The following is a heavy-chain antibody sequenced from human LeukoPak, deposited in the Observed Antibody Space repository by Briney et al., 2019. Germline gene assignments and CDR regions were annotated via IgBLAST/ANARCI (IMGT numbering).Heavy chain of an antibody. Sequence: PGGSLRLSCITSGFTFSSYGMHWVRQAPGKGLEWVAVIWYDGSNKYYADSVKGRFTISRDNSKNTLYLQMNSLRAEDTAVYYCARDLKGSGYLDYWGQGTLVTVSS. V-gene: IGHV3-33*01. D-gene: IGHD3-3*01. CDR1: GFTFSSYG. J-gene: IGHJ4*02. CDR3: ARDLKGSGYLDY. CDR2: IWYDGSNK.